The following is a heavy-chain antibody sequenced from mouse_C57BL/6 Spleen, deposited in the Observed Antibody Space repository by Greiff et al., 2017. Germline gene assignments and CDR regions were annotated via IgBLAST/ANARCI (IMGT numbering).Heavy chain of an antibody. CDR3: ARSPLVPRYFDV. CDR2: LHPNSGST. CDR1: GYTFTSYW. V-gene: IGHV1-64*01. J-gene: IGHJ1*03. Sequence: QVQLKQPGAELVKPGASVKLSCKASGYTFTSYWMHWVKQRPGQGLEWIGMLHPNSGSTNYNEKFKSKATLTVDQPSSTAYMQLRSLTSEDSAVSYCARSPLVPRYFDVWGTGTTVTVSS.